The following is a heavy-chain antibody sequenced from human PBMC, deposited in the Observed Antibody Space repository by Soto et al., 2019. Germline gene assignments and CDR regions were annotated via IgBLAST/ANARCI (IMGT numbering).Heavy chain of an antibody. Sequence: GGSLRLSCAASGFTFSSYAMSWVRQAPGKGLEWVSAISGSGGSTYYADSVKGRFTISRDNSKNTLYLQMNSLRAEDTAVYYCAKRDPIAYYYDSSGFLAPFDPWGQGTLVTVSS. CDR3: AKRDPIAYYYDSSGFLAPFDP. J-gene: IGHJ5*02. V-gene: IGHV3-23*01. CDR2: ISGSGGST. D-gene: IGHD3-22*01. CDR1: GFTFSSYA.